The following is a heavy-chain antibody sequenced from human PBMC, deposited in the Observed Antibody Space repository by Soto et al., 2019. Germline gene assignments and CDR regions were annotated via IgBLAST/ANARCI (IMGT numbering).Heavy chain of an antibody. CDR2: ISGSGGST. D-gene: IGHD2-15*01. CDR3: AKSYTLGYCKGCGMDV. CDR1: GFTFSSYA. J-gene: IGHJ6*02. Sequence: GGSLRLSCAASGFTFSSYAMSWVRQAPGKGLEWVSAISGSGGSTYYADSVKGRFTISRDNSKNTLYLQMNSLRAEDTAVYYCAKSYTLGYCKGCGMDVWGQGTTVTVSS. V-gene: IGHV3-23*01.